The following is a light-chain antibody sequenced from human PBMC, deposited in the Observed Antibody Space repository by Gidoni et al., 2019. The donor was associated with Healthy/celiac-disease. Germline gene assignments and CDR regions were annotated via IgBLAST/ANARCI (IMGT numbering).Light chain of an antibody. CDR3: QHYGFSPIT. J-gene: IGKJ5*01. Sequence: EIVLTQSPGTLSLSPGERATLSCRASQSITNNSLAWYQQKPGQAPRLLIYGASSRATGIPDRFSGSGSGTDFTLTISRLEPEDFAVYYCQHYGFSPITFGQGTRLEIK. CDR2: GAS. V-gene: IGKV3-20*01. CDR1: QSITNNS.